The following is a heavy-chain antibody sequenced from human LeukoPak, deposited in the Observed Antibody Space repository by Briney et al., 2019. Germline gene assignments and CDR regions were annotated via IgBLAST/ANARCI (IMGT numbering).Heavy chain of an antibody. CDR3: ARDKVLGIGPDAFDI. CDR2: ISSSGSTI. Sequence: PGGSMRLSCAASGFTFSSYEMNWVRQAPGKGLEWVSYISSSGSTIYYADSVKGRFTISRDNAKNSLYLQMNSLRAEDTAVYYCARDKVLGIGPDAFDIWGQGTMVTVSS. CDR1: GFTFSSYE. V-gene: IGHV3-48*03. D-gene: IGHD1-14*01. J-gene: IGHJ3*02.